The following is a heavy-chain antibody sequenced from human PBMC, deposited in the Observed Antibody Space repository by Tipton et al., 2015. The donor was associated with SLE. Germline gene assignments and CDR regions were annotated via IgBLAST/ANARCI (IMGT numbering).Heavy chain of an antibody. CDR1: GGSFSGYY. CDR2: INHSGSS. V-gene: IGHV4-34*01. D-gene: IGHD3-10*01. Sequence: GLVKPSETLSLTCAVYGGSFSGYYWNWIRQPPGKGLEWIGGINHSGSSNYKASLKSRVTISVDTTKNQFSLKLSSVTAADTAVYYCARALSGYYFDYWGQGTLVTVSS. J-gene: IGHJ4*02. CDR3: ARALSGYYFDY.